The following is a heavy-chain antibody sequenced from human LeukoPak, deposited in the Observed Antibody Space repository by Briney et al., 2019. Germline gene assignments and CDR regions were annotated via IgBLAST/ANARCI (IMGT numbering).Heavy chain of an antibody. CDR1: GYSFTSYW. J-gene: IGHJ4*02. V-gene: IGHV5-51*01. Sequence: GESLKISCKGSGYSFTSYWIGWVRQMPGKGLEWMGIIYPGDSDTKYSPSFQGQVTISADKSISTAYLQWSSLKASDTAMYYCARQLSSRLFSISPAGPLDYWGQGTLVTVSS. CDR2: IYPGDSDT. D-gene: IGHD6-25*01. CDR3: ARQLSSRLFSISPAGPLDY.